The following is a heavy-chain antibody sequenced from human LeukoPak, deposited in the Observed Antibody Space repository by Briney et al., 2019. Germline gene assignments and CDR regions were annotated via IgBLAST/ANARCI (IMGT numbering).Heavy chain of an antibody. CDR2: ISWNSGSI. CDR3: AKGTYYDFWSGYLDY. V-gene: IGHV3-9*01. Sequence: QSGGSLRLSCAASGFTFDDYAMHWVRQAPGKGLEWVSGISWNSGSIGYADSVKGRFTISRDSAKNSLYLQMNSLRAEDTALYYCAKGTYYDFWSGYLDYWGQGTLVTVSS. J-gene: IGHJ4*02. CDR1: GFTFDDYA. D-gene: IGHD3-3*01.